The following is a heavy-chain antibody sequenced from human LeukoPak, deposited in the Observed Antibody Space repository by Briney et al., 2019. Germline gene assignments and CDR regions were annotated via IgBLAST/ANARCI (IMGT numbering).Heavy chain of an antibody. D-gene: IGHD3-16*02. CDR3: AKEYDYVWGSYRYTGNDY. CDR1: GFTFSHHN. V-gene: IGHV3-48*02. Sequence: GESVRLSCAASGFTFSHHNMNWVRQVPGKGLESVSYISSSGNTIYYADSVKCRFTISRDNSKYTLSLQMNSLRDDDTAVYYCAKEYDYVWGSYRYTGNDYWGQGTLVTVSS. J-gene: IGHJ4*02. CDR2: ISSSGNTI.